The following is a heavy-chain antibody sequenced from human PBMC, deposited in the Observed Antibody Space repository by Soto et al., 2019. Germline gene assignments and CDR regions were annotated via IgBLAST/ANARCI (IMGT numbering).Heavy chain of an antibody. CDR1: GGSISSGFYS. V-gene: IGHV4-30-2*01. CDR2: IYNSGNT. D-gene: IGHD2-21*02. J-gene: IGHJ5*02. CDR3: ARGSDGVWNWFDP. Sequence: SETLSLTCAVSGGSISSGFYSWSWIRQPPGQGLEWIGYIYNSGNTYYNPSLMSRVTISVDRSQNHFSLKLTSVTAADTAVYYCARGSDGVWNWFDPWGQGTQVTVS.